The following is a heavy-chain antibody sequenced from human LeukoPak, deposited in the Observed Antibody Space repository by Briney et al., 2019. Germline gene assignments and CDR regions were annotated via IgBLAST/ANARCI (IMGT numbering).Heavy chain of an antibody. CDR2: ISSSSSTI. CDR1: GFTFSSYS. CDR3: AKTGNPATGDY. D-gene: IGHD1-1*01. V-gene: IGHV3-48*01. J-gene: IGHJ4*02. Sequence: QSGGSLRLSCAASGFTFSSYSMNWVRQAPGKGLEWVSYISSSSSTIYYADSVKGRFTISRDNSKNTLYLQMNSLRAEDTAVYYCAKTGNPATGDYWGQGTLVTVSS.